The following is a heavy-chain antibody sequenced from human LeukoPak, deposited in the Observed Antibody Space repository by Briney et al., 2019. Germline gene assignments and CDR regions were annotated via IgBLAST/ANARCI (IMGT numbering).Heavy chain of an antibody. CDR2: IYTSGST. V-gene: IGHV4-61*02. CDR1: GGSISSGSYY. CDR3: ARDVGDTVYYYYGMDV. J-gene: IGHJ6*02. Sequence: SETLSLTCTVSGGSISSGSYYWSWIRQPAGKGLEWIGRIYTSGSTNYNPSLKSRVTIPVDTSKNQFSLKLSSVTAADTAVYYCARDVGDTVYYYYGMDVWGQGTTVTVSS. D-gene: IGHD1-26*01.